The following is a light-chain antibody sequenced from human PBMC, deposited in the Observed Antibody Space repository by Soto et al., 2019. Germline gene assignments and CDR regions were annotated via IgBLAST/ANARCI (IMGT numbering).Light chain of an antibody. CDR3: QQYGSSPPYT. CDR1: QSVSSSY. J-gene: IGKJ2*01. Sequence: EIVLTQSTGTLSLSPGERDTLSCRASQSVSSSYLAWYQQKPGQAPRLLIYGASSRATGIPDRFSGSGSGTDFTLTISRLEPEDFAVYYCQQYGSSPPYTFGQGTKLEIK. CDR2: GAS. V-gene: IGKV3-20*01.